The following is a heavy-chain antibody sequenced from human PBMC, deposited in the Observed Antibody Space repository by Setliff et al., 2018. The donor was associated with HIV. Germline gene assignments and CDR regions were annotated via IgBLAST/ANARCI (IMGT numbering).Heavy chain of an antibody. CDR1: GFTFRNAW. J-gene: IGHJ6*03. CDR2: ISSSSSYI. CDR3: ARWAPPNHYFYYYMDV. V-gene: IGHV3-21*01. Sequence: PGGSLRLSCAASGFTFRNAWMNWVRQPPGKGLEWVSSISSSSSYIYYADSVKGRFTISRDDAKNSLYLQINSLRAEDSAVYYCARWAPPNHYFYYYMDVWGKGTTVTVSS.